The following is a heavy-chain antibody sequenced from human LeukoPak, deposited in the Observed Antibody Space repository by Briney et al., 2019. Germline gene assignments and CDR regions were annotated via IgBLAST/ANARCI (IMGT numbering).Heavy chain of an antibody. Sequence: SETLSLTRTVSGGSLSTYYWNWIRQPAGKGLEWIGRIYASGITNYNPSLQSRVTMSVDASKNQFSLKLSSVTAADTAVYYCARCSGNGYDYSWFDPWGQGTLVTVSS. CDR2: IYASGIT. CDR1: GGSLSTYY. CDR3: ARCSGNGYDYSWFDP. V-gene: IGHV4-4*07. J-gene: IGHJ5*02. D-gene: IGHD5-12*01.